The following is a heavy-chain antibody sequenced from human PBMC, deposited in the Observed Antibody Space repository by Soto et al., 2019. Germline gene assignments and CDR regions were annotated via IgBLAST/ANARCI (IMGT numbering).Heavy chain of an antibody. CDR3: ARCSRNSCYSYGVDV. CDR1: GFTFSNCG. Sequence: GGSLRLSCAASGFTFSNCGMNWVRQTPGKGLEWVSYISDSGATKHYADSVKGRFTISRDNGKDSLYLQMNSLRDEDTAVYFCARCSRNSCYSYGVDVWGQGATVTVSS. CDR2: ISDSGATK. D-gene: IGHD2-15*01. J-gene: IGHJ6*02. V-gene: IGHV3-48*02.